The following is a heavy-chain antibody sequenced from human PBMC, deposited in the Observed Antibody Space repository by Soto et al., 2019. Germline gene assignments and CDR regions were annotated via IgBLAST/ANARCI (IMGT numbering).Heavy chain of an antibody. Sequence: ASVKVSCKASGYSYTSYGISWLRQATAHWLEWMGWLSAYNGNTKYAQKLQGRVTMTTETPTSTAYMEARSLRSDYTAGYYCERDGRQMLSDFEYWGQGT. CDR3: ERDGRQMLSDFEY. V-gene: IGHV1-18*04. CDR1: GYSYTSYG. D-gene: IGHD2-2*01. J-gene: IGHJ4*02. CDR2: LSAYNGNT.